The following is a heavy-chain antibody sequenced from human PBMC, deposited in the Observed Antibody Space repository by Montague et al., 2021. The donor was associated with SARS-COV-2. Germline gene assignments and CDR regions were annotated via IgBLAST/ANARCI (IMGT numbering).Heavy chain of an antibody. Sequence: SETLSLTCTVSGGPISSYYWSWIRQPPGKGLGWIGYIYYSGGTNYNPSLKSRVTISVDTSKNQFSLKLSSVTAADTAVYYCARGFDYWGQGTLVTVSS. CDR1: GGPISSYY. CDR2: IYYSGGT. V-gene: IGHV4-59*01. J-gene: IGHJ4*02. CDR3: ARGFDY.